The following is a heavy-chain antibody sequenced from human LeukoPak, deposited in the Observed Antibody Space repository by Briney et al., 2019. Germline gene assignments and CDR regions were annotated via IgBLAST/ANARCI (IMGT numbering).Heavy chain of an antibody. D-gene: IGHD6-19*01. CDR1: GFTFSNYG. Sequence: GGTLRLSCAASGFTFSNYGLSWVRQAPGKGLEWVSGITGSGGSTYYADSVKGRFTISRDNSKNTLYLQMNSLRAEDTAVYYCAKSDGAVAADFDYWGQGTLVTVSS. V-gene: IGHV3-23*01. CDR3: AKSDGAVAADFDY. J-gene: IGHJ4*02. CDR2: ITGSGGST.